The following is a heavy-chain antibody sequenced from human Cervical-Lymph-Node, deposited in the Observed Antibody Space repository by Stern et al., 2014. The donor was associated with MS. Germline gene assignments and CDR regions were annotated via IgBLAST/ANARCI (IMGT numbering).Heavy chain of an antibody. CDR2: IGGSGTTL. CDR3: ARGGQYFRD. CDR1: GFIFSDYY. D-gene: IGHD3-9*01. Sequence: VQLVESGGGLVNPGGSLRLSCAASGFIFSDYYMAWVRQAPGKGLECVSYIGGSGTTLYYADSVKGRFTISRDNAKNSVYLQMNSLRADDTAIYYCARGGQYFRDWGQGALVSVSS. J-gene: IGHJ4*02. V-gene: IGHV3-11*01.